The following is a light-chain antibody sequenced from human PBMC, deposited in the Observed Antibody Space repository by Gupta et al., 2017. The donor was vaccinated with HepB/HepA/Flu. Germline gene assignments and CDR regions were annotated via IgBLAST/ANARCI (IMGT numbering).Light chain of an antibody. J-gene: IGKJ1*01. CDR1: QSISNY. Sequence: DIQMTQSPSSLSASVGDRVTITCRASQSISNYLNWYQQKPGKAPKVLIYAASSLQSGVPSRFSCSGSGTDFTLTISSLQPEDFATYYCQQSYSSPRTFGQGTKVEIK. CDR3: QQSYSSPRT. V-gene: IGKV1-39*01. CDR2: AAS.